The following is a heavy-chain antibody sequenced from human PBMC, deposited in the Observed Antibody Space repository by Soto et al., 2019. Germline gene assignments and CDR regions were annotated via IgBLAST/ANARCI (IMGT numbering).Heavy chain of an antibody. V-gene: IGHV4-34*01. CDR1: GGFLSESY. CDR2: INHVGGT. D-gene: IGHD2-15*01. CDR3: VRILYQLPSSLLLLAS. J-gene: IGHJ5*01. Sequence: SENLSLTCAVYGGFLSESYWTWIRQPPGKGLEWIGEINHVGGTNYNPSLKSRVTMSVDTSQNQFSLRLISVTAADTAMYFCVRILYQLPSSLLLLASRGQGTPVTGSA.